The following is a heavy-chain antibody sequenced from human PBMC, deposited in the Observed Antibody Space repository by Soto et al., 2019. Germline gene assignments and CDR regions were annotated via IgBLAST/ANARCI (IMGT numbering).Heavy chain of an antibody. CDR3: AKETHSSGYGSYFDY. D-gene: IGHD3-22*01. CDR2: ISKDGSTT. Sequence: XGSLRLSCAAAGFTFSAYGMHWVRQAPGKGLEWVAVISKDGSTTYDVDSVKGRFTISRDSSKNTLYLQMNSLRTEDTAVYYCAKETHSSGYGSYFDYWGQGPLVTVSS. J-gene: IGHJ4*02. V-gene: IGHV3-30*18. CDR1: GFTFSAYG.